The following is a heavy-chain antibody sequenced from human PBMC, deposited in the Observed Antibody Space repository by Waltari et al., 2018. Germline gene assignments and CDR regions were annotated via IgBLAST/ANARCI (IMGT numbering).Heavy chain of an antibody. D-gene: IGHD2-15*01. Sequence: QLQLQESGPGLVKPSGTLSLTCAVPGASISSTYWWSWVRQPPGKGLEWIGQVYGGGRTNYNPSFATRVTVALDTYNNQFSLKVTSATAADTAVYYCARDRGRGLYLDSWGPGLLVTVSP. CDR3: ARDRGRGLYLDS. CDR1: GASISSTYW. CDR2: VYGGGRT. J-gene: IGHJ4*02. V-gene: IGHV4-4*02.